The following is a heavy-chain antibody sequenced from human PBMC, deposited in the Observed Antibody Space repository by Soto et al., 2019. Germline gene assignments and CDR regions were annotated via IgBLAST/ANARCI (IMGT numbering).Heavy chain of an antibody. CDR2: IYYSGST. CDR1: GGSISSYY. D-gene: IGHD6-19*01. J-gene: IGHJ5*02. CDR3: ARVNSSGWYLWFDP. Sequence: NPSETLSLTCTVSGGSISSYYWSWIRQPPGKGLEWIGYIYYSGSTNYNPSLKSRVTISVDTSKNQFSLKLSSVTAADTAVYYCARVNSSGWYLWFDPWGQGTLVTVSS. V-gene: IGHV4-59*01.